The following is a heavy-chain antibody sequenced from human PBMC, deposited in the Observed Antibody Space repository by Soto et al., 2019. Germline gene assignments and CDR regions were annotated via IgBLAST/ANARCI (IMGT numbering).Heavy chain of an antibody. CDR2: TYYRSKWYN. CDR1: GGSVSSNSAA. CDR3: SRTTAAASSTHLPFDC. D-gene: IGHD6-13*01. V-gene: IGHV6-1*01. J-gene: IGHJ4*02. Sequence: QVQLQQSGPGLVKPSQTLSLTCAISGGSVSSNSAAWNWIRQSPSRGLEWLGRTYYRSKWYNDYAVSVKCRITINPDTSKNQFSLQLNSVTPEDTAVYYCSRTTAAASSTHLPFDCWGQGTLVTISS.